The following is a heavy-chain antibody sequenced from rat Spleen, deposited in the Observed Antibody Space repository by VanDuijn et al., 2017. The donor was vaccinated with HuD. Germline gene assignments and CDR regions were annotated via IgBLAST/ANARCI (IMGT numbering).Heavy chain of an antibody. J-gene: IGHJ2*01. D-gene: IGHD1-6*01. CDR2: ISYDGSIT. CDR1: GFTFSDYN. V-gene: IGHV5-7*01. CDR3: ARGGFFRY. Sequence: EVQLVESGGGLVQPGRSLKLSYAASGFTFSDYNMAWVLQDPKKGLEWVATISYDGSITYYRDSVKGRFTISRDTAQNTLYLQMNSLRSEDTATYYCARGGFFRYWGQGVMVTVSS.